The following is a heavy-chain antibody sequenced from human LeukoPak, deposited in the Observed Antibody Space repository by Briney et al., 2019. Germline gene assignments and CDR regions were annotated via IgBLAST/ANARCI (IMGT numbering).Heavy chain of an antibody. CDR3: ARLRLWFGEPTLGFDP. Sequence: SETLSLTCAVYGGSFSGYYWSWIRQPPGKGLEWIGEINHSGSTNYNPSLKSRVTISVDTSKNQFSLKLSSVTAADTAVYYCARLRLWFGEPTLGFDPWGQGTPVTVSS. D-gene: IGHD3-10*01. J-gene: IGHJ5*02. CDR1: GGSFSGYY. V-gene: IGHV4-34*01. CDR2: INHSGST.